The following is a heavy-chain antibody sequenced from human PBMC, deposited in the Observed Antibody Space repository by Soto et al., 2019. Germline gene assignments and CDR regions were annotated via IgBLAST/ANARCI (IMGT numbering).Heavy chain of an antibody. CDR1: GFTFSAYR. CDR3: AKEQSPFDWLAGH. V-gene: IGHV3-48*02. Sequence: GGSLRLSCVASGFTFSAYRMNWVRQAPGKGLEWVSYISSSSSTIYYADSVKGRFTISRDNAKNSLYLQMNSLRDEDTAVYYCAKEQSPFDWLAGHWGQGTLVTVSS. CDR2: ISSSSSTI. J-gene: IGHJ1*01. D-gene: IGHD3-9*01.